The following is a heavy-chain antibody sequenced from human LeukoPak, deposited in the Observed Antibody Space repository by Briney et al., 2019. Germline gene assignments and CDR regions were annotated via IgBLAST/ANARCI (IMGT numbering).Heavy chain of an antibody. J-gene: IGHJ3*02. Sequence: PGGSLRLSCAASGFSVNFNYMSWVRQAPGKGPEWISVIDNDDRTDYVDSVKGRFTISRDNSKDTLYLQMNSLRVEDTAVYYCARDNDSSSDAFDIWGQGTMVTVSS. CDR1: GFSVNFNY. V-gene: IGHV3-66*01. D-gene: IGHD6-13*01. CDR3: ARDNDSSSDAFDI. CDR2: IDNDDRT.